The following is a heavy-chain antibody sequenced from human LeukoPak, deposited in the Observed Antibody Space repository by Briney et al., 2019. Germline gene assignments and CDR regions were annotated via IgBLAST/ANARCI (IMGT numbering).Heavy chain of an antibody. Sequence: GGSLRLSCVGSGFTFSSYAMSWVRQAPGKGLEWVSAISGSGGSTYYADSVKGRFTISRDNSKNTLYLQMNSLRAEDTAVYYCAPWGAPNRFDPWGQGTLVTVSS. CDR2: ISGSGGST. V-gene: IGHV3-23*01. CDR3: APWGAPNRFDP. D-gene: IGHD3-16*01. CDR1: GFTFSSYA. J-gene: IGHJ5*02.